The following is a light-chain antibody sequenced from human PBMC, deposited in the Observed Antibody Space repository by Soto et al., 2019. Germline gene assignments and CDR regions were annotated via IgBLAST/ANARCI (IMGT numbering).Light chain of an antibody. V-gene: IGKV1-6*01. J-gene: IGKJ1*01. CDR3: LQDYNYPRT. CDR2: AAY. CDR1: QGIRNA. Sequence: AIQMTQSPSSLSASVGDRVTITCRASQGIRNALGWYQQKPGKAPKLLIYAAYSLQSGVPSRFSGSGSGTDFTLTISSLQPEDFATYYCLQDYNYPRTFGQGTKVEIK.